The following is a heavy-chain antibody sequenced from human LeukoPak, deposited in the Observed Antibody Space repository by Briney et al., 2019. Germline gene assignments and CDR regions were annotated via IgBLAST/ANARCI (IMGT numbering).Heavy chain of an antibody. J-gene: IGHJ4*02. CDR1: GGSFSGYY. Sequence: PSETLSLTCAVYGGSFSGYYWSWIRQPPGKGLEWIGEINHSGSTNYNPSLKSRVTISVDTSKNQFSLKLSSVTAADTAVYYCARSRTWSGGEGMTTVTTQPGRGRLVKLDYWGQGTLVTVSS. CDR3: ARSRTWSGGEGMTTVTTQPGRGRLVKLDY. CDR2: INHSGST. V-gene: IGHV4-34*01. D-gene: IGHD4-17*01.